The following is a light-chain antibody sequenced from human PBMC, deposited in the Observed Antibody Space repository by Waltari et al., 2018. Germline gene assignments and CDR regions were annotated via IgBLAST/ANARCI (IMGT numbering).Light chain of an antibody. V-gene: IGKV3-11*01. CDR3: QQRSNWPPFT. CDR1: QSVSTY. Sequence: VLTQSPATLSSSPGESATLSCRASQSVSTYLAWYQQRPGQAPRLLIYDASNRAAGIPARFSGSGSGTDFTLTISSLEPEDFAVYYCQQRSNWPPFTFGGGTKVEIK. CDR2: DAS. J-gene: IGKJ4*01.